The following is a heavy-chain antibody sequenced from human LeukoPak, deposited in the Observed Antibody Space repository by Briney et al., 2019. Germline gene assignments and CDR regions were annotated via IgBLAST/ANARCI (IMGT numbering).Heavy chain of an antibody. V-gene: IGHV1-18*01. CDR3: ARTGGTYDFWSGSLYYYYMDV. Sequence: ASVTVSCKASGYTFTSYGISWVRQAPGQGLEWMGWISAYNGNTNYAQKLQDRLTMTTDTSTSTAYMELRSLRSDDTAVYYCARTGGTYDFWSGSLYYYYMDVWGKGTTVTVSS. D-gene: IGHD3-3*01. CDR1: GYTFTSYG. CDR2: ISAYNGNT. J-gene: IGHJ6*03.